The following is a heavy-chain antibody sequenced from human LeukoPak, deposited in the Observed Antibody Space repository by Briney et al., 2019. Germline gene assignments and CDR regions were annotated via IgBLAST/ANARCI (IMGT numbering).Heavy chain of an antibody. D-gene: IGHD3-3*01. CDR1: GGSFSGYY. J-gene: IGHJ6*02. CDR2: INHSGST. CDR3: ARVTSGRFWSGYFYYYGMDV. V-gene: IGHV4-34*01. Sequence: SETLSLTCAVYGGSFSGYYWSWIRQPPGKGLEWIGEINHSGSTNYNPSPKSRVTISVDTSKNQFSLKLSSVTAADTAVYYCARVTSGRFWSGYFYYYGMDVWGQGTTVTVSS.